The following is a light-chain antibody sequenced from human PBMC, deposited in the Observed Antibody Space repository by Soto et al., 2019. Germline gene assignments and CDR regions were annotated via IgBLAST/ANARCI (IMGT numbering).Light chain of an antibody. J-gene: IGKJ2*01. Sequence: EIVLTQSPGTLSLSPGERATLSCRASQTVRINYLAWYQQNPGQAPRLLIYGASSRATGIPDRFSGSGSGTDFILTISRLEPEDFAVYYCQQFGRSPRTFGQGTKVEIK. CDR2: GAS. CDR3: QQFGRSPRT. CDR1: QTVRINY. V-gene: IGKV3-20*01.